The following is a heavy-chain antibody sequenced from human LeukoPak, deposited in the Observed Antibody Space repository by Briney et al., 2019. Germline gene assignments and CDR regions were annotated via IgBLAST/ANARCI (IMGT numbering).Heavy chain of an antibody. D-gene: IGHD6-13*01. CDR3: AVLGAAAGDDAFDI. V-gene: IGHV4-59*13. J-gene: IGHJ3*02. CDR1: GGSISTYY. Sequence: SETLSLTCSVSGGSISTYYWSWVRQSPGKGLEWIGHIDYSGSTNYNPSLESRVAMSVDTSKKELTLKLSSVTAADTAVYYCAVLGAAAGDDAFDIWGQGTMVTVSS. CDR2: IDYSGST.